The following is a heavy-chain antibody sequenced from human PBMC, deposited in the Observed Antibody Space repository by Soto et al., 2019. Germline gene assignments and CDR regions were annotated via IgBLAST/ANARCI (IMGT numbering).Heavy chain of an antibody. J-gene: IGHJ6*03. D-gene: IGHD6-19*01. CDR3: ARTAVAERGNYYYMDV. V-gene: IGHV3-66*01. CDR1: GFTVSSNY. Sequence: GGSLRLSCAASGFTVSSNYMSWVRQAPGKGLEWVSVIYSGGSTYYADSVKGRFTISRDNSKNTLYLQMNSLRAEDTVVYYCARTAVAERGNYYYMDVWSKGTTVTVSS. CDR2: IYSGGST.